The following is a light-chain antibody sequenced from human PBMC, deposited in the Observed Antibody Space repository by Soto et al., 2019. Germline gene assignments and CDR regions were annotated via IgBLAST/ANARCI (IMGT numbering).Light chain of an antibody. CDR2: AAS. J-gene: IGKJ4*01. CDR3: QQSYSAPLT. CDR1: QSISSY. V-gene: IGKV1-39*01. Sequence: IQMTQSPSTLSASVGDTVTMSCRASQSISSYLNWYQQKPGKAPKLLIYAASSLQGGVPSRFSGSESGTDFTLTISSLQLEDFATYYCQQSYSAPLTFGGGTKVDI.